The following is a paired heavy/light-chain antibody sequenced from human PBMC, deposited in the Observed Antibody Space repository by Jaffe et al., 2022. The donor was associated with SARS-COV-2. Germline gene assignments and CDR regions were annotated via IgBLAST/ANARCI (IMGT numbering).Heavy chain of an antibody. Sequence: QVQLVESGGGVVQPGRSLRLSCAASGFTFSNSGMHWVRQAPGKGLEWVAVISYDGSNKYYGDPVKGRFTISRDNSKDTLFLQMSSLRIEDTATYYCAKDFHGRFLEWSQAAHYYYGMDVWGQGTTVIVSS. CDR3: AKDFHGRFLEWSQAAHYYYGMDV. V-gene: IGHV3-30*18. D-gene: IGHD3-3*01. CDR1: GFTFSNSG. CDR2: ISYDGSNK. J-gene: IGHJ6*02.
Light chain of an antibody. J-gene: IGLJ2*01. CDR2: CKN. Sequence: SSELTQDPAVSVALGQTVRITCQGDSLRTYCASWYQQRPGQAPILVIYCKNNRPSGIPDRFSGSSSGNTASLTITGAQAEDEADYYCNSRDNRAARVVFGGGTKLTVL. CDR1: SLRTYC. CDR3: NSRDNRAARVV. V-gene: IGLV3-19*01.